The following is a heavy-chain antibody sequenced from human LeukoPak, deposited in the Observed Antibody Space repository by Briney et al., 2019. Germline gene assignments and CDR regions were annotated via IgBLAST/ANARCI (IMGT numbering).Heavy chain of an antibody. V-gene: IGHV3-23*01. CDR1: GFTFSNYA. Sequence: GGSLRLSCAASGFTFSNYAMSWVRQAPGKGLEWVSAICDHGGDTYYADSVKGRFTMSRDNSMNTLYLQMNNLRAGDTALYYCAREPMSTGWFDPWGQGTLVTVSS. D-gene: IGHD3-10*02. CDR2: ICDHGGDT. CDR3: AREPMSTGWFDP. J-gene: IGHJ5*02.